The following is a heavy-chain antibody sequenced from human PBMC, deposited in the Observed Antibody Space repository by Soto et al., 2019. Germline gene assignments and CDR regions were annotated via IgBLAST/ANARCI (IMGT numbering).Heavy chain of an antibody. V-gene: IGHV2-5*02. CDR1: GFSLSTSGVG. CDR2: IYWDDDK. J-gene: IGHJ3*01. D-gene: IGHD6-6*01. Sequence: QITLKESGPTLVKSTQTLTLTCTFSGFSLSTSGVGVGWIRQPPGKSPEWVALIYWDDDKRYNPSLKSRLTLTKHTPKIQPILTITNMYPVHTATYYCAHRRARTAARDDAYAVWGQGTLV. CDR3: AHRRARTAARDDAYAV.